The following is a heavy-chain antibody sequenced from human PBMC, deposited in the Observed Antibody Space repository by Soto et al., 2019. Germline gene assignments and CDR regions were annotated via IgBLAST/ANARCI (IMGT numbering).Heavy chain of an antibody. Sequence: SQTLSLTCAISGDSVSSNSAAWNWIRQSPSRGLEWLGRTYYRSKWYNDYAVSVKSRITINPDTSKNQFSLQLNSVTPEDTAVYCCARDGLTPIYYYYGMDVWGQGTTVTVSS. CDR2: TYYRSKWYN. CDR3: ARDGLTPIYYYYGMDV. V-gene: IGHV6-1*01. J-gene: IGHJ6*02. D-gene: IGHD3-9*01. CDR1: GDSVSSNSAA.